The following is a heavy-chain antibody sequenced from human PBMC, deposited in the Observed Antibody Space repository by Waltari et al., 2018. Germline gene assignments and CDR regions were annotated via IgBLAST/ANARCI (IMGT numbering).Heavy chain of an antibody. CDR3: ARRSSGAYPDYYYGLDV. CDR2: VHSGWTT. J-gene: IGHJ6*02. V-gene: IGHV4-39*02. CDR1: GGSISGHSYY. Sequence: QLQLQESGPGLVEPSETLSLTCSVSGGSISGHSYYCGWIRQPPGKGLEWIGSVHSGWTTYYPPSLKSRICSSLDTTENRFSLKLTSVTAADTAVYYCARRSSGAYPDYYYGLDVWGQGATV. D-gene: IGHD3-22*01.